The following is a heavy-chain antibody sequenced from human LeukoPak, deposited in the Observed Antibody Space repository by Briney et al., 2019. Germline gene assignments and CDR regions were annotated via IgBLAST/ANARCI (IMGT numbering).Heavy chain of an antibody. CDR2: VSETGSGT. D-gene: IGHD1-26*01. V-gene: IGHV3-11*06. Sequence: GGSLRLSCAASGFTFSDYYMSWVRQVPGKGLEWVSYVSETGSGTDYVDSVKGRFTIPRDNAKNSLYLQMYSLRAEDTAVYYCARDLYSGSSPFDFWGQGTLVTVSS. J-gene: IGHJ4*02. CDR1: GFTFSDYY. CDR3: ARDLYSGSSPFDF.